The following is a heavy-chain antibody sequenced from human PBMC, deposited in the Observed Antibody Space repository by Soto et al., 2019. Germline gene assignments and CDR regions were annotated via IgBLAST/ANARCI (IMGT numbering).Heavy chain of an antibody. CDR1: GFIFSRAA. V-gene: IGHV3-23*01. J-gene: IGHJ6*02. CDR2: ISGSGNT. CDR3: AKALATGLYYSYYYGVDV. Sequence: ELQLLESGGGLVQPGGSLRLSCAASGFIFSRAAMTWGRQAPGKGLEWVSSISGSGNTYYADSVKGRFTISRDNSKNTLYLQMNSLRDEDTAVYFCAKALATGLYYSYYYGVDVWGQGTTVTVSS.